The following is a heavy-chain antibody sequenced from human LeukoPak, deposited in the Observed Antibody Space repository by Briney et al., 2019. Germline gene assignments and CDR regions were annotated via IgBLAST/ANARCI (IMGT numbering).Heavy chain of an antibody. V-gene: IGHV1-69*01. J-gene: IGHJ3*02. CDR2: IIPIFGTA. D-gene: IGHD3-10*01. CDR1: GGTFSSYA. CDR3: ASQISGSKNLDAFDI. Sequence: SVKVSCKASGGTFSSYAISWVRQAPGQGLEWMGGIIPIFGTANYAQKFQGRVTITADESTSTAYMELSSLRSEDTAMYYCASQISGSKNLDAFDIWGQGTMVTVSS.